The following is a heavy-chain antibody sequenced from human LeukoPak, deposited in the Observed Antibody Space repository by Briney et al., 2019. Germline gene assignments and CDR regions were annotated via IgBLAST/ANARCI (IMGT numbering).Heavy chain of an antibody. CDR1: GFTFSSYW. D-gene: IGHD6-13*01. V-gene: IGHV3-74*01. CDR3: ARGPILDAIAAAGTSWFDP. CDR2: INSDERST. J-gene: IGHJ5*02. Sequence: GGSLRLSCAASGFTFSSYWMHWVRQTPGKGLVWVSRINSDERSTGYADFVKGRFTVSRDNAKNTLYLQMNSLRAEDTAVYYCARGPILDAIAAAGTSWFDPWGQGTLVTVSS.